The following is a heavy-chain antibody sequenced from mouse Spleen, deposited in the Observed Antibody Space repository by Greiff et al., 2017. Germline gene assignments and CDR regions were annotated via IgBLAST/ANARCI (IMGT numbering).Heavy chain of an antibody. CDR1: GYTFTDYN. Sequence: EVHLVESGPELVKPGASVKLSCKASGYTFTDYNMHWVKQSHGKSLEWIGYINPNNGGTSYNQKFKGKATLTVNKSSSTAYMELRSLTSEDSAVYYCAESTMITAWFAYWGQGTLVTVSA. V-gene: IGHV1-22*01. D-gene: IGHD2-4*01. J-gene: IGHJ3*01. CDR2: INPNNGGT. CDR3: AESTMITAWFAY.